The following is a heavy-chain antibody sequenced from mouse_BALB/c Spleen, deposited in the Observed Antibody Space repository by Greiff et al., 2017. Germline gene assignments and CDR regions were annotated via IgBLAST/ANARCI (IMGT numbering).Heavy chain of an antibody. CDR2: INPYNDGT. Sequence: QLQESGPELVKPWASVKMSCKASGYTFTSYVMHWVKQKPGQGLEWIGYINPYNDGTKYNEKFKGKATLTSDKSSSTAYMELSSLTSEDSAVYYCARSGYDYDYYYAMDYWGQGTSVTVSS. CDR3: ARSGYDYDYYYAMDY. CDR1: GYTFTSYV. J-gene: IGHJ4*01. V-gene: IGHV1-14*01. D-gene: IGHD2-4*01.